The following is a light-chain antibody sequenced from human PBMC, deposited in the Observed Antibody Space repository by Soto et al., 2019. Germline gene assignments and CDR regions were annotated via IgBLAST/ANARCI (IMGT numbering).Light chain of an antibody. CDR2: DAS. CDR3: QHRSNWPIT. J-gene: IGKJ5*01. CDR1: QSVSSN. Sequence: EIVMTQSPATLSVSPGERATLSCRASQSVSSNLAWYQQKPGHTPRLLIYDASNRATGIPARFSGSGSGTDFTLTITRLEPEDSAVYYCQHRSNWPITFGQGTRLEI. V-gene: IGKV3-11*01.